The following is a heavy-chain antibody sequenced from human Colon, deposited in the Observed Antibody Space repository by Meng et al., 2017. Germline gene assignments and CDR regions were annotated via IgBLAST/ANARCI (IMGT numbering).Heavy chain of an antibody. D-gene: IGHD3-22*01. J-gene: IGHJ4*02. CDR2: TYYRSKWYN. Sequence: QVQLPRSGPGLVNPSQTLSLTCALSGDSVSSNSAAWNWIRQSPSRGLEWLGRTYYRSKWYNDYAVSVRSRITINPDTSKNQFSLQLNSVTPEDTAVYYCARDSSSSAYSPFDYWGQGTLVTVSS. CDR1: GDSVSSNSAA. CDR3: ARDSSSSAYSPFDY. V-gene: IGHV6-1*01.